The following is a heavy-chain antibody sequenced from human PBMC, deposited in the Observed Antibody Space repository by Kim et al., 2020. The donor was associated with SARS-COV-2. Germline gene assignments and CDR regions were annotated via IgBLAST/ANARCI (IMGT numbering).Heavy chain of an antibody. CDR1: GFTFSSYE. CDR2: ISSSGSTI. V-gene: IGHV3-48*03. Sequence: GGSLRLSCAASGFTFSSYEMNWVRQAPGKGLEWVSYISSSGSTIYYADSVKGRFTISRDNAKNSLYLQMNSLRAEDTAVYYCAAYYDILTGYYFVGPVPDFDYWGQGTLVTVSS. CDR3: AAYYDILTGYYFVGPVPDFDY. D-gene: IGHD3-9*01. J-gene: IGHJ4*02.